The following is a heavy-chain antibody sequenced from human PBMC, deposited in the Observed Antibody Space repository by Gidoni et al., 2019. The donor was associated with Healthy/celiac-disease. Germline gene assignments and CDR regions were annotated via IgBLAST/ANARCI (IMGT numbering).Heavy chain of an antibody. CDR2: ISYDGSNK. Sequence: QVQLVASGGGVVQPGRSLRLSCAASGFTFSSYAMHWVRQAPGKGLGWVAVISYDGSNKYYADSVKGRFTISRDNSKNTLYLQMNSLRAEDTAVYYCARAGQRGYSYGEYYFDYWGQGTLVTVSS. CDR1: GFTFSSYA. J-gene: IGHJ4*02. V-gene: IGHV3-30-3*01. D-gene: IGHD5-18*01. CDR3: ARAGQRGYSYGEYYFDY.